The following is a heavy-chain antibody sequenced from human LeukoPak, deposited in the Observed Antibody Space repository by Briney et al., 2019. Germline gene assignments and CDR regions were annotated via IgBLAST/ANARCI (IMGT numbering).Heavy chain of an antibody. V-gene: IGHV1-2*02. D-gene: IGHD2-2*01. CDR1: GYTLTGYY. CDR3: ARGRCSSRSCYLFDY. CDR2: INPNSGGT. J-gene: IGHJ4*02. Sequence: ASVKVSCKAAGYTLTGYYMHWVRQAPGQGLEWMGWINPNSGGTSYAQKFQGRVTMTRDTSTSTAYMELSRLRSDDTAVYYCARGRCSSRSCYLFDYWGQGTLVTVSS.